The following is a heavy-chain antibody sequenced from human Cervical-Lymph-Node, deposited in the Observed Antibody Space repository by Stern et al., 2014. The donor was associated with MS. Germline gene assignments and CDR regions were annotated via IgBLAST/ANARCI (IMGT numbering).Heavy chain of an antibody. J-gene: IGHJ1*01. Sequence: EVQLVESGGGPVKPGGSLRLSCAASGFTFSSYSMNWVRQAPGKGLEWVSSVSSSSSDIYYAHSVKGRFTISRDNAKNSLYLQMNSLRAEDTALYYCARDMTTLTTAYFQHWGQGTLVTVSS. CDR3: ARDMTTLTTAYFQH. CDR1: GFTFSSYS. CDR2: VSSSSSDI. D-gene: IGHD4-17*01. V-gene: IGHV3-21*01.